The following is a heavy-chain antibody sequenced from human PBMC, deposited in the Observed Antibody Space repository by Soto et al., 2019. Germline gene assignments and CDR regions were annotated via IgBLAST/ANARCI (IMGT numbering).Heavy chain of an antibody. V-gene: IGHV1-69*01. D-gene: IGHD2-21*02. Sequence: QVQLVQSGAEVKKPGYAVKVSCKASGGTVSSYAISWVRQAPGQGLEWMGGIMPIFGTANYSQKFQGRVTITADDSTSTAYMEMSSLISEDTTVYYCARPYGGNSHCDYWVQQTLVTVAS. CDR3: ARPYGGNSHCDY. CDR1: GGTVSSYA. J-gene: IGHJ4*02. CDR2: IMPIFGTA.